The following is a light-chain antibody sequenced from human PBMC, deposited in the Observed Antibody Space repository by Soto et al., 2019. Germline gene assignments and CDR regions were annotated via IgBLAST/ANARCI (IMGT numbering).Light chain of an antibody. CDR1: SSDVGSYNL. Sequence: QSALTQPASVSGSPGQSITISCTGTSSDVGSYNLVSWYQQYPGKAPKVLIYEGSKRPSGVSYRFSGSKSDNTASLTISGLQAEDEADYYCCSYGGSSTLVFGGGTQLTVL. CDR3: CSYGGSSTLV. J-gene: IGLJ3*02. CDR2: EGS. V-gene: IGLV2-23*01.